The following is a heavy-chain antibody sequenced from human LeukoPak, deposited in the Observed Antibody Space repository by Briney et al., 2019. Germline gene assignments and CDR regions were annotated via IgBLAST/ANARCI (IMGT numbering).Heavy chain of an antibody. CDR1: GYTFSGYF. J-gene: IGHJ4*02. Sequence: ASVTVSCKASGYTFSGYFMNWVRQAPGQGLEWMGWINPNSGGTNYAQKFQGRVTMTRDTSISTAYVELSSLRSADTAVYDCARADSAYDFRDWGQGTLVTVSS. CDR3: ARADSAYDFRD. D-gene: IGHD5-12*01. CDR2: INPNSGGT. V-gene: IGHV1-2*02.